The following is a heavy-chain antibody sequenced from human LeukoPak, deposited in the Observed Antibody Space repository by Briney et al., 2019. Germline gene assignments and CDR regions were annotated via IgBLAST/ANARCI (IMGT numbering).Heavy chain of an antibody. V-gene: IGHV1-69*05. CDR1: GYTFTSYD. D-gene: IGHD2-2*02. CDR2: IIPIFGTA. CDR3: ARGVRYCSSTSCYTGNAFDI. J-gene: IGHJ3*02. Sequence: ASVKVSCKASGYTFTSYDINWVRQAPGQGLEWMGGIIPIFGTANYAQKFQGRVTITTDESTSTAYMELSSLRSEDTAVYYCARGVRYCSSTSCYTGNAFDIWGQGTMVTVSS.